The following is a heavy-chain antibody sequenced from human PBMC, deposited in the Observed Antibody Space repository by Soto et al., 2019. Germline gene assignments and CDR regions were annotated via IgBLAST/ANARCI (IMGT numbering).Heavy chain of an antibody. CDR2: SNIGNGNT. Sequence: QVQLVQSGAEVKKPGASVRVSCRTSGYTFTSYAIHWVRQAPGQGLEWMAWSNIGNGNTKYSQKFQARVTVSRDTSASTAYMELSSLRSEDTAAYYYAREPLCGGGCYDHWLDPWGQGTLVTVSS. V-gene: IGHV1-3*04. J-gene: IGHJ5*02. CDR3: AREPLCGGGCYDHWLDP. CDR1: GYTFTSYA. D-gene: IGHD2-15*01.